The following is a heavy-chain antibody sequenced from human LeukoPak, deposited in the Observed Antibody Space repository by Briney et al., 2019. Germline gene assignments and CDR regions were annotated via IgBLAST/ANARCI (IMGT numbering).Heavy chain of an antibody. D-gene: IGHD3-22*01. CDR3: AKANTYYYDSSGYPRLHFDY. Sequence: SETLSLTCTVSGGSISSNYWSWIRQPPGKGLEWIGYIYYSGSTNYNPSLKSRVTISVDTSKNQFSLKLSSVTAADTAVYYCAKANTYYYDSSGYPRLHFDYWGQGTLVTVSS. J-gene: IGHJ4*02. CDR2: IYYSGST. V-gene: IGHV4-59*08. CDR1: GGSISSNY.